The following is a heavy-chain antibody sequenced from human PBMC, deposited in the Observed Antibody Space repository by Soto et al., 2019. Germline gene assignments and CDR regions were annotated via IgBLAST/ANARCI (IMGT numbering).Heavy chain of an antibody. D-gene: IGHD5-12*01. V-gene: IGHV3-23*01. CDR1: GFTFSSYV. CDR2: ISGSGTNT. Sequence: EVRLLESGGGLIQTGGSLRLSCAASGFTFSSYVMSWVRQAPGTGLEWVSGISGSGTNTYYADSVKGRFTISRDNSKNPLYLQMTSLRAEDTAEYYCAKDNSPYSGYNSFDYWGEGTLVTVSS. J-gene: IGHJ4*02. CDR3: AKDNSPYSGYNSFDY.